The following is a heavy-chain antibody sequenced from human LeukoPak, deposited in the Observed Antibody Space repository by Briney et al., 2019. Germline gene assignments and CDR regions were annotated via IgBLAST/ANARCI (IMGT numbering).Heavy chain of an antibody. CDR2: INWNSGTI. CDR3: AKDTQGMTGGFDY. J-gene: IGHJ4*02. D-gene: IGHD4-23*01. CDR1: GFTFDDYA. V-gene: IGHV3-9*01. Sequence: SGGSLRLSCAASGFTFDDYAMHWVRQAPGKGLEWVSGINWNSGTIGYADSVKGRFTISRDNAKNSLYLQVSSLRTEDTALYYCAKDTQGMTGGFDYWGQGTLVTVSS.